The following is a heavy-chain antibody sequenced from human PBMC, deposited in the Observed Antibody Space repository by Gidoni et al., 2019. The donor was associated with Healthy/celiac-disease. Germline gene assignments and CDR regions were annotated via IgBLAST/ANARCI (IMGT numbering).Heavy chain of an antibody. Sequence: VQLQESGPGLVTPSETMSRTCTVQSSTISSYYWSWIRQPPGKGLEWIVYIYYSGSTNYNPALTSRVTFSVDTSKNQFSLKLSSVTAAATAVSYCARRVVTTGDWFDPWGQGTLVPVSS. CDR2: IYYSGST. CDR1: SSTISSYY. J-gene: IGHJ5*02. V-gene: IGHV4-59*01. CDR3: ARRVVTTGDWFDP. D-gene: IGHD2-21*02.